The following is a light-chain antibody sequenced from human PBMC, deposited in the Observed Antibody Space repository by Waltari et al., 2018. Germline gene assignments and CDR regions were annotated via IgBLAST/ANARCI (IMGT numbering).Light chain of an antibody. V-gene: IGLV1-51*02. CDR2: ETP. CDR1: SSNIGNNY. J-gene: IGLJ7*01. CDR3: GTWDSSLSGAV. Sequence: QSVLTQPPSVSAAPGQRVTISCSGGSSNIGNNYVSWYRQFPGTAPKLLIYETPGPPSGIPGRFSGSKSGTSATLDITGLQAGDEADYYCGTWDSSLSGAVFGGGTHLTVL.